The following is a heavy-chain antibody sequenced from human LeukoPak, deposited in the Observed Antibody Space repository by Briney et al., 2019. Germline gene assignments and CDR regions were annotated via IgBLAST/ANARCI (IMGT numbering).Heavy chain of an antibody. V-gene: IGHV4-34*01. CDR1: GGSFSGYY. J-gene: IGHJ5*02. CDR2: INHSGST. D-gene: IGHD2-2*01. CDR3: ARAVVVPAEGWFDP. Sequence: SETLSLTCAVYGGSFSGYYWSWIRQPPGKGLEWIGEINHSGSTNYNPSLKSRVTISVDTSKNQFSLKLSSVAAADTAGYYCARAVVVPAEGWFDPWGQGTLVTVSS.